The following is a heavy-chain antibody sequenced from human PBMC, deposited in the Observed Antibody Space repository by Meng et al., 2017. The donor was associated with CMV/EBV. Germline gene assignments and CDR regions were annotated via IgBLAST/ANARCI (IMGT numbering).Heavy chain of an antibody. V-gene: IGHV4-34*01. Sequence: SQTLSLTCAVYGGSFSGYYWSWIRQPPGKGLEWIGEINHSGSTNYNPSLKSRDTISVDTSKNQFSLKLSSVTAADTAVYYCARSKWIFIPFDLWGRGTLVTVSS. CDR1: GGSFSGYY. D-gene: IGHD3-3*01. CDR2: INHSGST. J-gene: IGHJ2*01. CDR3: ARSKWIFIPFDL.